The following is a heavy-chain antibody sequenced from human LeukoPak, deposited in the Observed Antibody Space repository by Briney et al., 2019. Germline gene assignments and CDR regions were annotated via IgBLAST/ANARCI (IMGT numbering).Heavy chain of an antibody. J-gene: IGHJ6*04. CDR3: ARPLYCSGGSCYYPGAAYYYYGMDV. Sequence: GGSLRLSCAASGFTFSSYWMHWVRQAPGEGLVWVSRINSDGSSTSYADSVKGRFTISRDNAKNTLYLQMNSLRAEDTAVYYCARPLYCSGGSCYYPGAAYYYYGMDVWGKGTTVTVSS. CDR1: GFTFSSYW. V-gene: IGHV3-74*01. D-gene: IGHD2-15*01. CDR2: INSDGSST.